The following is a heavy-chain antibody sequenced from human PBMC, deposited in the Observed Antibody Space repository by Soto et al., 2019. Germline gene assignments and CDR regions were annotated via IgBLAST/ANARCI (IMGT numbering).Heavy chain of an antibody. V-gene: IGHV3-74*01. CDR2: INSDGSNT. CDR1: GFTFSSYW. CDR3: AKQFDY. Sequence: EVQLVESGGGLVQPGGSLRLSCAASGFTFSSYWMHWVRQAPGKGLVWVSRINSDGSNTGYADSVKGRFTISRGNAKNTLYLQMNGLRAEDTAVYYCAKQFDYWGHGTLVTVSS. J-gene: IGHJ4*01.